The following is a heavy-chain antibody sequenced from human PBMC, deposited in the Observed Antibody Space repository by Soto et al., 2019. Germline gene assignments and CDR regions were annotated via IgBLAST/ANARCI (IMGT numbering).Heavy chain of an antibody. V-gene: IGHV3-7*05. CDR3: ARDHVRLGVTTGLYYYGMDV. CDR2: IKQDGSEK. CDR1: GFTSSSYW. Sequence: PGGSLRLSCAASGFTSSSYWMSWVRQAPGKGLEWVANIKQDGSEKYYVDSVKGRFTISRDNAKNSLYLQMNSLRAEDTAVYYCARDHVRLGVTTGLYYYGMDVWGQGTTVTVSS. D-gene: IGHD4-4*01. J-gene: IGHJ6*02.